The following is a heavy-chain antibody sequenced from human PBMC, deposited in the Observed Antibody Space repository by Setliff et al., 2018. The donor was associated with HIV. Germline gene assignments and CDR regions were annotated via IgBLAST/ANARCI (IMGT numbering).Heavy chain of an antibody. CDR1: DGSVSGYS. V-gene: IGHV4-4*07. CDR2: IYTSGTT. CDR3: ARAGSMVRGVIIRAIDI. Sequence: SETLSLTCSVSDGSVSGYSWSWIRQPAGKGLEWIGRIYTSGTTNYNPSLKGRVTMSVDTSKNQFSLKLSSVTAADTAVYYCARAGSMVRGVIIRAIDIWGQGTMVT. J-gene: IGHJ3*02. D-gene: IGHD3-10*01.